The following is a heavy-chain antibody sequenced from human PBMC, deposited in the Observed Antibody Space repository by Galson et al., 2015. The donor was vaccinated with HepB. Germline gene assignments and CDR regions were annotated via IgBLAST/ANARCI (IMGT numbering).Heavy chain of an antibody. Sequence: SEPLSLTCTVSGGSISSSSYYWGWIRQPPGEGLEWIGSIYYSGSTYYNPSLKSRVTISVDTSKNQFSLKLSSVTAADTAVYYCARGIGVWFGEFDYWGQGTLVTVSS. CDR1: GGSISSSSYY. V-gene: IGHV4-39*07. CDR2: IYYSGST. D-gene: IGHD3-10*01. CDR3: ARGIGVWFGEFDY. J-gene: IGHJ4*02.